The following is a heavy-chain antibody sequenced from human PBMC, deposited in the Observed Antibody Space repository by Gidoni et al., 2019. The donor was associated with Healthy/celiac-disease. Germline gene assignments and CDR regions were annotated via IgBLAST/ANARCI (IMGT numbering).Heavy chain of an antibody. Sequence: EVQLVEAGGGWIQPGGSLRLYWAAAGFTVRSKYMSGVRQAPGKGLGWVSVIYSGVSPYYADSVKGRFTISRDNSKNTLYLQMNSLRAEDTAVYYCARDYGDNAGFDYWGQGTLVTVSS. D-gene: IGHD4-17*01. J-gene: IGHJ4*02. V-gene: IGHV3-53*01. CDR2: IYSGVSP. CDR3: ARDYGDNAGFDY. CDR1: GFTVRSKY.